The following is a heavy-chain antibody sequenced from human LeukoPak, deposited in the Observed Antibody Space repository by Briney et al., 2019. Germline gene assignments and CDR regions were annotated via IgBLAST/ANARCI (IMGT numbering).Heavy chain of an antibody. CDR1: GITLSNYG. CDR2: ISSSSSYI. Sequence: GGSLGLSCAVSGITLSNYGMSWVRQAPGKGLEWVSSISSSSSYIYYADSVKGRFTISRDNAKNSLYLQMNSLRAEDTAVYYCARDRYVDTAMGHYSGMDVWGQGTTVTVSS. V-gene: IGHV3-21*01. CDR3: ARDRYVDTAMGHYSGMDV. J-gene: IGHJ6*02. D-gene: IGHD5-18*01.